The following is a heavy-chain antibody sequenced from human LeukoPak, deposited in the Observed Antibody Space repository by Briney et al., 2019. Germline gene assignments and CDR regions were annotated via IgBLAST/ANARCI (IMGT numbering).Heavy chain of an antibody. J-gene: IGHJ2*01. D-gene: IGHD4-11*01. CDR2: IYYSGNT. V-gene: IGHV4-61*01. CDR3: ARVYSIHWYFDL. CDR1: GYSISSGYY. Sequence: SETLSLTCTVSGYSISSGYYWGWIRQPPGKGLEWIGYIYYSGNTNYNPSLKSRVTISVDTSKNQFSLNLSSVTAADTAVYYCARVYSIHWYFDLWGRGTLVTVSS.